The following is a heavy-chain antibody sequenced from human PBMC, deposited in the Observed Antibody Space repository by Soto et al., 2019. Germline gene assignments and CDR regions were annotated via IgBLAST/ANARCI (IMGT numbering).Heavy chain of an antibody. CDR2: TYYRSKWYN. V-gene: IGHV6-1*01. CDR1: GDSVSSNSAA. CDR3: ARGGGSSWIDYYYYYGMDV. Sequence: QSQTLSLTCAISGDSVSSNSAAWNWIRQSPSRGLEWLGRTYYRSKWYNDYAVSVKSRITINPDTSKNQFSLQLNSVTPEDTAVYYCARGGGSSWIDYYYYYGMDVWGQGTTVTVSS. D-gene: IGHD6-13*01. J-gene: IGHJ6*02.